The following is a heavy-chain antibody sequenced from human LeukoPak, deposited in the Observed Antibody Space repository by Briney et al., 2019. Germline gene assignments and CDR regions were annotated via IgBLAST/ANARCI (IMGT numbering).Heavy chain of an antibody. V-gene: IGHV3-13*01. CDR1: GFTFSSYD. J-gene: IGHJ3*02. CDR3: ARVSTSGYDI. D-gene: IGHD2-2*01. CDR2: IGIAGDT. Sequence: GGSLRLSCAASGFTFSSYDMHWVRQVTGKGLEWVSGIGIAGDTYYRGSVKGRFTISRENAKNSLYLQMRSLRAGDTAVYYCARVSTSGYDIWGRGTMVTVSS.